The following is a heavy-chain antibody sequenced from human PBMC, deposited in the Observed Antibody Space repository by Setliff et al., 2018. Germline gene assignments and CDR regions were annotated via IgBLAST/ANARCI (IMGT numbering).Heavy chain of an antibody. J-gene: IGHJ4*02. CDR1: GGSISSYF. Sequence: SETLSLTCTISGGSISSYFWSWIRQPAGKRLEWIGQIYTSWSTNYNPSFNSRVTISLDTSKNQFSLSLKTVTAADTAVYFCARAAARAEYSDTSAYLPFDFWGLGTLVTVSS. CDR3: ARAAARAEYSDTSAYLPFDF. V-gene: IGHV4-4*07. CDR2: IYTSWST. D-gene: IGHD3-16*01.